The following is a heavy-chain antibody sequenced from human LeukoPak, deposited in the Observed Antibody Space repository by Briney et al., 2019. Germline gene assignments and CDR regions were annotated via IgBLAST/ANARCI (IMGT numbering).Heavy chain of an antibody. V-gene: IGHV4-39*07. Sequence: SETLSLTCTVSGGSISGSSYYWGWIRQPPGKGLEWIGSIYYSGSTYYNPSLKSRVTISVDTSKNQFSLKLSSVTAADTAVYYCAREIRDYYYYMDVWGKGTTVPVSS. CDR2: IYYSGST. CDR3: AREIRDYYYYMDV. CDR1: GGSISGSSYY. J-gene: IGHJ6*03.